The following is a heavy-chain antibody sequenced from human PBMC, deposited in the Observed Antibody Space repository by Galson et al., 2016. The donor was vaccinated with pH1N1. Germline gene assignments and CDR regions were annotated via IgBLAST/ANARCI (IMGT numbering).Heavy chain of an antibody. CDR2: IYYSGST. V-gene: IGHV4-39*01. Sequence: ETLSLTCTVSGGSISSSSYYWGWIRQPPGKGLEWIGSIYYSGSTYYNSSLKSRVTISVDTSKNQFSLKLSSVTAADTAVYYCARSLMNQFEAFDIWGQGTTVTVSS. CDR1: GGSISSSSYY. CDR3: ARSLMNQFEAFDI. D-gene: IGHD1-14*01. J-gene: IGHJ3*02.